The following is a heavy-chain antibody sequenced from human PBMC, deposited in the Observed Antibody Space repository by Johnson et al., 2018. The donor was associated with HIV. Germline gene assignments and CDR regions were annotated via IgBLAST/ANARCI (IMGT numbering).Heavy chain of an antibody. D-gene: IGHD4-11*01. CDR3: AKDLSRPTLNAFDI. V-gene: IGHV3-30*04. CDR2: ISYDGSNK. J-gene: IGHJ3*02. CDR1: GFAFSGYA. Sequence: QVQLVESGGGVVQPRRSLRLSCAASGFAFSGYALHWVRQAPGKGLEWVALISYDGSNKYYADSVKGRFTISRDNSKNTLYLQMNSLRAEDTAIYYCAKDLSRPTLNAFDIWGQGTMVTVSS.